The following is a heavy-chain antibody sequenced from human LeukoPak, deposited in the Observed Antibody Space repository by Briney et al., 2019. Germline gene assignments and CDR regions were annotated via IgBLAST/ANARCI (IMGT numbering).Heavy chain of an antibody. D-gene: IGHD2-2*01. CDR2: INSDGSST. CDR1: GFTFGSYW. V-gene: IGHV3-74*01. J-gene: IGHJ4*02. CDR3: ARRVVVAAAPYYFDY. Sequence: GGSLRLSCAASGFTFGSYWMHWVRQGPGKGLVWVSRINSDGSSTNYADSVRGRFTISRDNAENTLYLQMNSLRVEDTAVYYCARRVVVAAAPYYFDYWGQGTLVTVSS.